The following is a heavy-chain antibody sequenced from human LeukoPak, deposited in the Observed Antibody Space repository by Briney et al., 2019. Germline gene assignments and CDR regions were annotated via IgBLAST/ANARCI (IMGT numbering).Heavy chain of an antibody. J-gene: IGHJ6*02. CDR2: MYYNGST. CDR1: GGSITNNY. V-gene: IGHV4-59*08. CDR3: ARTYYDILTGYYMPLDV. Sequence: SETLSLTCSVSGGSITNNYWTWIRQPPGKGLEWVGYMYYNGSTNYNPSLKSRVTISVDTSKIQFSLKLSSVTAADTAVYYCARTYYDILTGYYMPLDVWGQGTTVTVSS. D-gene: IGHD3-9*01.